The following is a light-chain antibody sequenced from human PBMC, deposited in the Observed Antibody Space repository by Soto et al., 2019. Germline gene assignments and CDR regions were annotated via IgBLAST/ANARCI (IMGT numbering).Light chain of an antibody. J-gene: IGLJ2*01. CDR3: SSYTTYVV. V-gene: IGLV2-14*01. Sequence: QAASVSGSPGQSITISCTGTSSDVGGYNYVSWYQQHPGKAPKLMIYDVSNRPSGVSNRFSGSKSGNTASLTISGLQAEDEADYYCSSYTTYVVFGGGTKLTVL. CDR1: SSDVGGYNY. CDR2: DVS.